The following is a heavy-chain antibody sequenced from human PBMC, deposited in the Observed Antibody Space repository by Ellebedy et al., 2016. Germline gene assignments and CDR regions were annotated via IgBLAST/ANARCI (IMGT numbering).Heavy chain of an antibody. Sequence: GGSLRLSCAASGFTVSSNYMSWVRQAPGKGLEWVSVIYSGGSTYYADSMKGRFTISRDNSKNTLYLQMNSLRAEDTAVYYCARGASLGVAATYYYYYGMDVWGQGTTVTVSS. CDR2: IYSGGST. CDR3: ARGASLGVAATYYYYYGMDV. V-gene: IGHV3-53*01. CDR1: GFTVSSNY. D-gene: IGHD2-15*01. J-gene: IGHJ6*02.